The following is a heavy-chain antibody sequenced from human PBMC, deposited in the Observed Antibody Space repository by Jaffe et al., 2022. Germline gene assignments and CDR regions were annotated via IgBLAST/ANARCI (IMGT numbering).Heavy chain of an antibody. D-gene: IGHD2-2*01. CDR3: ARELGYCSSTSCYAIGARARYYYYMDV. J-gene: IGHJ6*03. V-gene: IGHV4-34*01. CDR2: INHSGST. Sequence: QVQLQQWGAGLLKPSETLSLTCAVYGGSFSGYYWSWIRQPPGKGLEWIGEINHSGSTNYNPSLKSRVTISVDTSKNQFSLKLSSVTAADTAVYYCARELGYCSSTSCYAIGARARYYYYMDVWGKGTTVTVSS. CDR1: GGSFSGYY.